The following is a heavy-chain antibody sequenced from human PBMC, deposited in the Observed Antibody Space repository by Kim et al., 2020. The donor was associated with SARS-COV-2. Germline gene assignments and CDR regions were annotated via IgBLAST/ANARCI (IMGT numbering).Heavy chain of an antibody. CDR3: ARAVELWFGELRGGMDV. Sequence: SETLSLTCTVSGGSISSYYWSWIRQPPGKGLEWIGYIYYSGSTNYNPSLKSRVTISVDTSKNQFSLKLSSVTAADTAVYYCARAVELWFGELRGGMDVWGQGTTVTVSS. V-gene: IGHV4-59*13. D-gene: IGHD3-10*01. CDR1: GGSISSYY. CDR2: IYYSGST. J-gene: IGHJ6*02.